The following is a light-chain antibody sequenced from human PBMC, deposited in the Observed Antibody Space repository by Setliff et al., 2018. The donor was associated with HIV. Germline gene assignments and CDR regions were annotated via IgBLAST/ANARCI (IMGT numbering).Light chain of an antibody. V-gene: IGLV2-14*01. J-gene: IGLJ2*01. CDR2: GVN. CDR1: SSDVGGFDF. Sequence: QSVLTQPASVSGSPGRSITISCTGTSSDVGGFDFVSWYQQHPGKAPKLIIYGVNKRPSGVSDRFSGSKSANTASLTISGLQAEDEADYFCSSYSYSTTLVFGGGTKVTVL. CDR3: SSYSYSTTLV.